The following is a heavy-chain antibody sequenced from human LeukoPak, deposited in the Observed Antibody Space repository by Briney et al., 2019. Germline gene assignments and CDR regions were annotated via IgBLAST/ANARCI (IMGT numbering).Heavy chain of an antibody. CDR1: GFTFSSYG. CDR2: IRYDGSNK. V-gene: IGHV3-30*02. D-gene: IGHD6-13*01. J-gene: IGHJ6*02. Sequence: PGGSLRLSCAASGFTFSSYGMHWVRQAPGKGLEWVAFIRYDGSNKYYADSVKGRFTISRDNSKNTLYLQMNSLRAEDTAVYYCARADIAAAVETDYYYYGMDVWGQGTTVTVSS. CDR3: ARADIAAAVETDYYYYGMDV.